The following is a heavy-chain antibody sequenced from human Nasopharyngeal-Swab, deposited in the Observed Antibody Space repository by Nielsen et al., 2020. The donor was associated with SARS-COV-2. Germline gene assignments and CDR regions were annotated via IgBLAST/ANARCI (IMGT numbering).Heavy chain of an antibody. CDR3: AREEVVIIPTSYYYYYMDV. Sequence: GESLKISFAASGFTFSSYWLHWFRQAPGKGLVWVSRINSDVSSTSSADSVKGRFTISRDNAKNTLYLQMNSLRAEDTAVYYCAREEVVIIPTSYYYYYMDVWGKGTTVTVSS. J-gene: IGHJ6*03. D-gene: IGHD3-3*01. CDR2: INSDVSST. CDR1: GFTFSSYW. V-gene: IGHV3-74*01.